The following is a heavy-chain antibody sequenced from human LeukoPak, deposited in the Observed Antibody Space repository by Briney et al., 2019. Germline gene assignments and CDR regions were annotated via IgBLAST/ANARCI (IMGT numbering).Heavy chain of an antibody. Sequence: HPGGSLRLSCAASGFTFSSYEMNWVRQAPGKGLEWVSYISSSGSTIYYADSVKGRFTISRDNAKNSLYLQMNSLRAEDTAVYYCARSYSGSPRNWFDPWGQGTLVTVSS. J-gene: IGHJ5*02. CDR2: ISSSGSTI. D-gene: IGHD1-26*01. CDR1: GFTFSSYE. V-gene: IGHV3-48*03. CDR3: ARSYSGSPRNWFDP.